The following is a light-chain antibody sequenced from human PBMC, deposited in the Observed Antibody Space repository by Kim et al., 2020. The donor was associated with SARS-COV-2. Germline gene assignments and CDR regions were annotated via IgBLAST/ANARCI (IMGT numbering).Light chain of an antibody. CDR3: QAWDFNAPTAV. CDR1: KLGDRF. J-gene: IGLJ1*01. Sequence: PGHTASSTCSGDKLGDRFICWYQQKPGQSPVQVIYQDTKRPSGIPERFSGSNSGNIATLTITGTQAMDEADYYCQAWDFNAPTAVFGPGTKVTVL. CDR2: QDT. V-gene: IGLV3-1*01.